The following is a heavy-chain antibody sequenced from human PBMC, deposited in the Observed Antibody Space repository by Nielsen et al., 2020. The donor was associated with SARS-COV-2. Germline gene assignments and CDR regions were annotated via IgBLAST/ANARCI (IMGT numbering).Heavy chain of an antibody. CDR2: IYYSGST. J-gene: IGHJ4*02. CDR3: ARGPWQQLVRGYFDY. V-gene: IGHV4-30-4*01. D-gene: IGHD6-13*01. Sequence: SETLSLTCTVSGGSISSGDYYWSWIRQPPGKGLEWIGYIYYSGSTYYNPSLKSRVTISVDTSKNQFSLKLSSVTAADTALYYCARGPWQQLVRGYFDYWGQGTLVTVPS. CDR1: GGSISSGDYY.